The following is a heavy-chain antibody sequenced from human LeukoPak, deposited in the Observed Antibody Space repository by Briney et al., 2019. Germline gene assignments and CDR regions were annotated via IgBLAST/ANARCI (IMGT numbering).Heavy chain of an antibody. Sequence: GGSLRLSCAASGFTFSSYWMSWVPQAPGKGLEWVASIKQDGSEKYCVDSVKGRFIISRDNANNSLYLKMNSLRADDTAVYYCARDIGLRKAAPPGWFDPWGQGALVTVSS. J-gene: IGHJ5*02. CDR2: IKQDGSEK. V-gene: IGHV3-7*01. CDR3: ARDIGLRKAAPPGWFDP. D-gene: IGHD6-6*01. CDR1: GFTFSSYW.